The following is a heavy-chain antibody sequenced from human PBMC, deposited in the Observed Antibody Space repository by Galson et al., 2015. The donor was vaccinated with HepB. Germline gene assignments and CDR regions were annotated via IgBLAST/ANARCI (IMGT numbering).Heavy chain of an antibody. CDR1: GGTFSSYA. J-gene: IGHJ4*02. CDR3: ARDGGGYCTNGVCYTGPFDY. D-gene: IGHD2-8*01. CDR2: INAGNGNT. V-gene: IGHV1-3*01. Sequence: SVKVSCKASGGTFSSYAISWVRQAPGQGLEWMGGINAGNGNTKYSQKFQGRVTITRDTSASTAYMELSSLRSEDTAVYYCARDGGGYCTNGVCYTGPFDYWGQGTLVTVSS.